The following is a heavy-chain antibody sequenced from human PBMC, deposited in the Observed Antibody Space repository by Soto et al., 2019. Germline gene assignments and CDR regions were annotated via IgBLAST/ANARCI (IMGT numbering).Heavy chain of an antibody. Sequence: PXGSLRLSGAASGFTVSSYAMGWVRQTPGKGMEWFSAISGSGGSTYYADSVKGRFTISRDNSKNTLYLQMNSLRAEDTAVYYCAKGRAYYYDSSGYYSPSYYFDYWGQGTLVTVSS. V-gene: IGHV3-23*01. CDR2: ISGSGGST. J-gene: IGHJ4*02. CDR3: AKGRAYYYDSSGYYSPSYYFDY. CDR1: GFTVSSYA. D-gene: IGHD3-22*01.